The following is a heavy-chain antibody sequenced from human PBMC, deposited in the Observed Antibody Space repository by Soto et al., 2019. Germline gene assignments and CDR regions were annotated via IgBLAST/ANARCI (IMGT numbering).Heavy chain of an antibody. CDR3: ARGDSVVLRFLEWSIDY. D-gene: IGHD3-3*01. CDR2: IIPIFGTA. Sequence: QVQLVQSGAEVKKPGSSVKVSCKASGGTFSSYAISWVRQAPGQGLEWMGGIIPIFGTANYAQKFQCRVTITADKSTSTAYMELSRLRSEDTAVYYCARGDSVVLRFLEWSIDYLGQITLVTVSS. J-gene: IGHJ4*02. V-gene: IGHV1-69*06. CDR1: GGTFSSYA.